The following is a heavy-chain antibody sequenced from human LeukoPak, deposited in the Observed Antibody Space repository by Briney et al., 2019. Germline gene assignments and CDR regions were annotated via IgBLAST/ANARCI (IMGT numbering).Heavy chain of an antibody. J-gene: IGHJ4*02. V-gene: IGHV4-59*01. CDR3: AGSSSWYPHY. CDR1: GGSISSYY. Sequence: PSETLSLTCTVSGGSISSYYWSWIRQPPGKGLEWIGYIYYSGSTNYNPSLKSRVTISVDTSKNQFSLKLSSVTAADTAVNYCAGSSSWYPHYWGQGTLVTVSS. D-gene: IGHD6-13*01. CDR2: IYYSGST.